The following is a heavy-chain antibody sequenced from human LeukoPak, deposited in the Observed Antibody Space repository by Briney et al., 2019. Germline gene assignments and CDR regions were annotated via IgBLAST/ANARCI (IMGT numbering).Heavy chain of an antibody. D-gene: IGHD5-18*01. CDR3: ASLAYYSYGPRYFDY. Sequence: SVKVSCKASGGTFSSYAISWVRQAPGQGLEWMGGIIPIFGTANYAQKFQGRVTITADESTSTAYMELSSLRSEDTAVYYCASLAYYSYGPRYFDYWGQGTLVTASS. J-gene: IGHJ4*02. V-gene: IGHV1-69*13. CDR2: IIPIFGTA. CDR1: GGTFSSYA.